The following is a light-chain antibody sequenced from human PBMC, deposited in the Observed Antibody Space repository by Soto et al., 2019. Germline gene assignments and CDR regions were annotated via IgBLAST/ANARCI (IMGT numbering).Light chain of an antibody. J-gene: IGKJ4*01. CDR1: QSVSSY. V-gene: IGKV3-11*01. Sequence: EIVLTQSPATLSLSPGERATLSCRASQSVSSYLAWYQQKPGQAPRLLIYDASNRATGIPARFSGSGSGTDFTLTISSLEPEDLAVYYCQQRSNWPTFGGGPKVEIK. CDR3: QQRSNWPT. CDR2: DAS.